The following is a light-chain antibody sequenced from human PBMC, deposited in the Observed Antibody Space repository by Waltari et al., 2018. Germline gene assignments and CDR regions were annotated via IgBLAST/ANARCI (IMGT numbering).Light chain of an antibody. Sequence: QSVLTQPPSASGTPGQTVTISCSGSASKIGVQTVNWYQQVPGTAPKLLIYSNNQRPSGVPDRFSGSKSGTSASLAISGLQSEDEAVYYCAPWDNSLNGPVFGGGTKLTVL. CDR3: APWDNSLNGPV. CDR1: ASKIGVQT. V-gene: IGLV1-44*01. CDR2: SNN. J-gene: IGLJ2*01.